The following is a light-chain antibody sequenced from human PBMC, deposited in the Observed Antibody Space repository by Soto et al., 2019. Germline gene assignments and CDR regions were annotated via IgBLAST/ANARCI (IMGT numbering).Light chain of an antibody. CDR1: SSNIGAGYD. J-gene: IGLJ2*01. V-gene: IGLV1-40*01. CDR2: GNS. CDR3: QSYDSSLSVVV. Sequence: QSVLTQPPSVSGAPGQRVIISCTGSSSNIGAGYDVHWYQQLPGTAPKVLIYGNSNRPSGVPDRFSGSKSGTSASLAITGLQAEDEADDYCQSYDSSLSVVVFGGGTKLTVL.